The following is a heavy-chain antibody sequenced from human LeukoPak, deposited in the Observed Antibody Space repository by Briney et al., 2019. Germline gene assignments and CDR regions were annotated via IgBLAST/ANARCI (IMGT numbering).Heavy chain of an antibody. J-gene: IGHJ4*02. V-gene: IGHV3-23*01. CDR2: ISGSGGST. CDR1: GFTFSNYA. CDR3: AKRIQSAMAMGY. D-gene: IGHD5-18*01. Sequence: GGSLRLSCAASGFTFSNYALSWVRQAPGKGLEWVSDISGSGGSTYYADSVKGRFTISRDNSKNTMYLQMNSLRAEDTAGYYCAKRIQSAMAMGYWGQGTLVTVSS.